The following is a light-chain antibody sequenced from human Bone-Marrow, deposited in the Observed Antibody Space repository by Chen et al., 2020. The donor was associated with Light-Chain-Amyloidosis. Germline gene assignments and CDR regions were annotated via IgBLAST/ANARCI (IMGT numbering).Light chain of an antibody. CDR1: SGSMATNY. Sequence: NFMLTPPHPLSESPAQTLTTSLTRSSGSMATNYVQWYQQRPGSSPATVIYRDDQRPSGVPGRFSGSISGSTASASLTVAGLKDEDESDCYCQAYKGSSEVVFGGGTKLTVL. CDR3: QAYKGSSEVV. V-gene: IGLV6-57*01. CDR2: RDD. J-gene: IGLJ3*02.